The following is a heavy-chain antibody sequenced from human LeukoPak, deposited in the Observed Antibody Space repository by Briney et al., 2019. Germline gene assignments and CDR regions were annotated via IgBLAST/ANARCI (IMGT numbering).Heavy chain of an antibody. Sequence: SQTLSLTCTVSGGSISSGGYYWSWIRQHPGKGLEWIGYIYYSGSTNYNPSLKSRVTISVDTSKNQFSLKLSSVTAADTAVYYCARDRYYYDSSGYYNWFDPWGQGTLVTVSS. D-gene: IGHD3-22*01. J-gene: IGHJ5*02. V-gene: IGHV4-61*08. CDR2: IYYSGST. CDR3: ARDRYYYDSSGYYNWFDP. CDR1: GGSISSGGYY.